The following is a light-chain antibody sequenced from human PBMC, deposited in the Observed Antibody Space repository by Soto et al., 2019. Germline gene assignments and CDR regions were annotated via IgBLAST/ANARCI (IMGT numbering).Light chain of an antibody. J-gene: IGKJ4*01. CDR2: DAS. Sequence: AIQLTQSPSSLSASVGDRVTITCRASQGISSALAWYQQKPGKAPKLLIYDASSLESGVPSRFSGSGSVTDFTLTISSLQPEDFATYYCQQFNNYPLTVGGGTKVDIK. CDR3: QQFNNYPLT. CDR1: QGISSA. V-gene: IGKV1D-13*01.